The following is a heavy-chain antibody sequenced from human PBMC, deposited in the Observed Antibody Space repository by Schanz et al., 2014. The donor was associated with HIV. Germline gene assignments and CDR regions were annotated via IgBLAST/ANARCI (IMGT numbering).Heavy chain of an antibody. CDR3: AKDRNYYDSKYRGKGNYYYYYGMDV. CDR2: ISYDGANK. CDR1: GFTFDSYG. D-gene: IGHD3-22*01. J-gene: IGHJ6*02. Sequence: QVQLVESGGGVVQPGRSLRLSCAASGFTFDSYGMHWVRQAPGKGLEWVAVISYDGANKKFEDSVKGRLTISRDNSKNTLYLQMKSLRPEDTAVYYCAKDRNYYDSKYRGKGNYYYYYGMDVWGQGTTVTVSS. V-gene: IGHV3-30*18.